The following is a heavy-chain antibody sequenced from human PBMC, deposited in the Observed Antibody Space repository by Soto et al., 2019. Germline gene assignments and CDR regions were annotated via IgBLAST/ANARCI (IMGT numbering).Heavy chain of an antibody. CDR3: VRRPWGQMYGDFFDY. D-gene: IGHD4-17*01. V-gene: IGHV2-5*02. CDR1: GFSLTSTGVG. CDR2: IYWDDVE. J-gene: IGHJ4*02. Sequence: QITLKESGPTLVKPTQTLTLTCTFSGFSLTSTGVGVAWIRQPPGKAPEWLTIIYWDDVERYSPSLKSRLTITKDTSKNQVVLTMTNMDPVDTATYYCVRRPWGQMYGDFFDYWGQGILVTVSS.